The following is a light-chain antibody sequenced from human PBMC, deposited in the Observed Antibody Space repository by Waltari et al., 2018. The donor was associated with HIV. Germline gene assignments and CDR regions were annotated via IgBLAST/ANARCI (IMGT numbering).Light chain of an antibody. CDR3: MQALETPLT. J-gene: IGKJ4*01. V-gene: IGKV2-28*01. CDR1: QSLLKSNGYMY. Sequence: DIVVTQSPVSLFVTPGEAASISCRSSQSLLKSNGYMYLDWYFQKPGQSPQLLIYLGSNRASGVPDRFSASGSATDFTLKISRVEAEDAGVYYCMQALETPLTFGGGTKVQIK. CDR2: LGS.